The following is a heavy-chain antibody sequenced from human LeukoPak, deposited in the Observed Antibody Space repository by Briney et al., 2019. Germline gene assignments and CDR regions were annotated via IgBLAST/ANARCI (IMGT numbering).Heavy chain of an antibody. CDR3: ASRYRSSTSCYTLSAFDI. D-gene: IGHD2-2*02. CDR2: IIPILGIA. V-gene: IGHV1-69*02. Sequence: SVKVSCKXSGGTFSSYTISWVRQAPGQGLEWMGRIIPILGIANYAQKFQGRVTITADKSTSTAYMELSSLRSEDTAVYYCASRYRSSTSCYTLSAFDIWGQGTMVTVSS. CDR1: GGTFSSYT. J-gene: IGHJ3*02.